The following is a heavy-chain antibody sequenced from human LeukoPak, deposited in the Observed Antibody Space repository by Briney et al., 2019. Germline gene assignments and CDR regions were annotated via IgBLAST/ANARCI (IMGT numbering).Heavy chain of an antibody. CDR1: GFTFSSYW. J-gene: IGHJ4*02. CDR3: ARSGWPYYFDY. CDR2: IHSDGSST. V-gene: IGHV3-74*01. D-gene: IGHD3-22*01. Sequence: GRSLRLSCAASGFTFSSYWMHGVRQAPGKGLAWVSRIHSDGSSTSYADSVRGRFTISRDDAKSTLYLQMNSLRAEDKAVYYCARSGWPYYFDYWGQGTLVTVSS.